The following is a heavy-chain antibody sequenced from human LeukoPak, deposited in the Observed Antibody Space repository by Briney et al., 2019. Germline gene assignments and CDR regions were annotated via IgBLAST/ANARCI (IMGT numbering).Heavy chain of an antibody. CDR3: ARQSRRSYYYSSGSYYNY. D-gene: IGHD3-10*01. J-gene: IGHJ4*02. V-gene: IGHV4-39*01. Sequence: PSETLSLTCTVSGGSISSSSYYWGWIRQPPGKGLEWIGSIYYSGSTYYNPSLKSRVTISVDTSKNQFSLKLSSVTAADTAVYYCARQSRRSYYYSSGSYYNYWGQGTLVTVSS. CDR2: IYYSGST. CDR1: GGSISSSSYY.